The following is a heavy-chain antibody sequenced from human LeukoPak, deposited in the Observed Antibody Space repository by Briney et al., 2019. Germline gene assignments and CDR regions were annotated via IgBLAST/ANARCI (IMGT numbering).Heavy chain of an antibody. CDR2: INHSGST. CDR1: GGSFSGYY. J-gene: IGHJ4*02. CDR3: ARNGYGAGY. Sequence: PSETLSLTCAVYGGSFSGYYWSWIRQPPGKGLEWIGEINHSGSTNYNPSLKSRVTISVDTSKNQFSLKLSSVTAADTAVYYCARNGYGAGYWGQGTLVTVSS. V-gene: IGHV4-34*01. D-gene: IGHD4-17*01.